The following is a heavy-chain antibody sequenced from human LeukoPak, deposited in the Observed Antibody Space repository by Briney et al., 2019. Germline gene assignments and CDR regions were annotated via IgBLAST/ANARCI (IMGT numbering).Heavy chain of an antibody. CDR2: FDPEDGET. D-gene: IGHD3-22*01. CDR1: GYTLTELS. Sequence: PRASVKVTCKVSGYTLTELSMHWVRQAPGKGLEWMGGFDPEDGETIYAQKFQGRVTMTEDTSTDTAHMELSSLRSEDTAVYYCATVFFLYDSSGYRRAFDYWGQGTLVTVSS. J-gene: IGHJ4*02. V-gene: IGHV1-24*01. CDR3: ATVFFLYDSSGYRRAFDY.